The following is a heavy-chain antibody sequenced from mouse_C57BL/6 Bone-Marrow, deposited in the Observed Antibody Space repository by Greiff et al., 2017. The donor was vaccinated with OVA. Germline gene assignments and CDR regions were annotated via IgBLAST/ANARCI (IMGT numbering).Heavy chain of an antibody. Sequence: EVQGVESGGGLVKPGGSLKLSCAASGFTFSSYVMSWVRQTPEKRLEWVATISDGGSYTYYPDNVKGRFTISRDNAKNNLYLQMSHLKSEDTAMYYCARGWLRRGAWFAYWGQGTLVTVSA. J-gene: IGHJ3*01. D-gene: IGHD2-2*01. V-gene: IGHV5-4*01. CDR3: ARGWLRRGAWFAY. CDR2: ISDGGSYT. CDR1: GFTFSSYV.